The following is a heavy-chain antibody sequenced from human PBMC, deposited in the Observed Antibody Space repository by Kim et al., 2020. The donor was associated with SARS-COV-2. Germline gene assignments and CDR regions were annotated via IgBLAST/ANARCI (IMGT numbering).Heavy chain of an antibody. CDR2: IYYSGST. CDR3: ARHPMVRDPSPFDY. D-gene: IGHD3-10*01. Sequence: SETLSLTCTVSGGSISSSSYYWGWIRQPPGKGLEWIGSIYYSGSTYYNPSLKSRVTISVDTSKNQFSLKLSSVTAADTAVYYCARHPMVRDPSPFDYWGQGTLVTVSS. J-gene: IGHJ4*02. V-gene: IGHV4-39*01. CDR1: GGSISSSSYY.